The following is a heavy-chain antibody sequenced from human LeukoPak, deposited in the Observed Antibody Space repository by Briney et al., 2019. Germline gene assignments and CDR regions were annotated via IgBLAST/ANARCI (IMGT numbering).Heavy chain of an antibody. CDR3: ARDLAGPAYDFWSGYPKNWFDP. J-gene: IGHJ5*02. V-gene: IGHV4-39*07. CDR1: GGSISSSSYY. D-gene: IGHD3-3*01. Sequence: PSETLSLTCTVSGGSISSSSYYWGWIRQPPGKGLEWIGSIYYSGSTYYNPSLKSRVTISVDTSKNQFSLKLSSVTAADTAVYYCARDLAGPAYDFWSGYPKNWFDPWGQGTLVRVTS. CDR2: IYYSGST.